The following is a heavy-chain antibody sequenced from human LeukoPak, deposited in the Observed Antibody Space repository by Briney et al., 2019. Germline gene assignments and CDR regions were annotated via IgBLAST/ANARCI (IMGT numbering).Heavy chain of an antibody. V-gene: IGHV3-7*01. CDR2: VNQDGSEK. CDR3: ASRRGAATDSVY. D-gene: IGHD1-26*01. Sequence: PGGSLRLSCAASGLTFTSYWMNWVRQAPGKGLEWVANVNQDGSEKNYVDSVKGRFTISRDNARNSLYLQMNSLRAEDSAVYYCASRRGAATDSVYWGPGTLVTVSS. CDR1: GLTFTSYW. J-gene: IGHJ4*02.